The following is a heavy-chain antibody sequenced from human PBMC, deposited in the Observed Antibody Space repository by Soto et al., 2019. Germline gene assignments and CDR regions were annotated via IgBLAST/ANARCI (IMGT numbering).Heavy chain of an antibody. CDR1: GGSIISGDYY. CDR2: IYYSGST. Sequence: SETLSLTCNVSGGSIISGDYYWSWILHPPGKGLEWIGYIYYSGSTYYNPSLKSRVTISVDTSKNQFSLSRLSSDDTAVYYCAKSGSFFRPSLGYFDYWGQGTLVTVSS. CDR3: AKSGSFFRPSLGYFDY. D-gene: IGHD1-26*01. V-gene: IGHV4-30-4*02. J-gene: IGHJ4*02.